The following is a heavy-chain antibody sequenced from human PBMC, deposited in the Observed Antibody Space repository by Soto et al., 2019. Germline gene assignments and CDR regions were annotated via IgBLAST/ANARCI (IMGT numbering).Heavy chain of an antibody. V-gene: IGHV1-46*03. D-gene: IGHD6-13*01. CDR2: INPSGGST. J-gene: IGHJ6*02. CDR3: ARDSIAAAGYYYYYYGMDV. Sequence: ASVKVSCKASGYTFTSYYMHWVRQAPGQGLEWMGIINPSGGSTSYAQKFQGRVTMTRDTSTSTVYMELSSLRSEDTAVYYCARDSIAAAGYYYYYYGMDVWGQGTTVTVS. CDR1: GYTFTSYY.